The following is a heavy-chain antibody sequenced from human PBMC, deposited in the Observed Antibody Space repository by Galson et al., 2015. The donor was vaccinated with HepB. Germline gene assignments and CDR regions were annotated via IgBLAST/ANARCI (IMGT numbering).Heavy chain of an antibody. CDR3: TTDIGLPYCSSTSCYDRFGTLVDY. CDR1: GFTFSNAW. Sequence: SLRLSCAASGFTFSNAWMSWVRQAPGKGLEWVGRIKSKTDGGTTDYAAPVKGRFTISRDDSKNTLYLQMNSLKTEDTAVYYCTTDIGLPYCSSTSCYDRFGTLVDYWGQGTLVTVSS. CDR2: IKSKTDGGTT. J-gene: IGHJ4*02. D-gene: IGHD2-2*01. V-gene: IGHV3-15*01.